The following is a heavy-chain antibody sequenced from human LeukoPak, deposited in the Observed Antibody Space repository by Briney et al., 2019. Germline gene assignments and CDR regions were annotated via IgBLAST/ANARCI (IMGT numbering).Heavy chain of an antibody. Sequence: PSETLSLTCTVSGGSISSYYWSWIRQPPGKGLEWIGYISYSGSTNYNPSLKSLKSRVTISVDTSKNQFSLKLSSVTAADTAVYYCARGVGELLGSYYYYYGMDVWGQGTTVTVSS. CDR1: GGSISSYY. CDR2: ISYSGST. D-gene: IGHD3-10*01. V-gene: IGHV4-59*08. J-gene: IGHJ6*02. CDR3: ARGVGELLGSYYYYYGMDV.